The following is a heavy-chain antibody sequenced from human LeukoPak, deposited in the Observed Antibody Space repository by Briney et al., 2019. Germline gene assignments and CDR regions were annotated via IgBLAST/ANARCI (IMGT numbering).Heavy chain of an antibody. CDR1: GFTFSSYE. V-gene: IGHV3-48*03. D-gene: IGHD2-2*01. Sequence: GSLRLSCAASGFTFSSYEMNWVRQAPGKGLEWVSYISSSGSTIYYADSVKGRFTISRDNAKNSLYLQMNSLRAEDTAVYYCARGLGYCSSTSCWGQGTLVTVSS. CDR2: ISSSGSTI. CDR3: ARGLGYCSSTSC. J-gene: IGHJ4*02.